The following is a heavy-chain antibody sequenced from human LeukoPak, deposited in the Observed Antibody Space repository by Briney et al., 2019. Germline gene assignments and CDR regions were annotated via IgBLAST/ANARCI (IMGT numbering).Heavy chain of an antibody. CDR3: TRVSERAVGY. J-gene: IGHJ4*02. V-gene: IGHV6-1*01. Sequence: SQTLSLTCAISGDSVSSNSAAWNRVRQSPSRGLEWLGRTYYRSKWYNDYAASVESRITINPDTSKNQFSLQLNSVTPEDTAVYYCTRVSERAVGYWGQGTVVTVSS. CDR1: GDSVSSNSAA. CDR2: TYYRSKWYN.